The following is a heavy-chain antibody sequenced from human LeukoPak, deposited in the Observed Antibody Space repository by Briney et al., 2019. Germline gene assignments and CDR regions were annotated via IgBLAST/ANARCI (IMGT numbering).Heavy chain of an antibody. D-gene: IGHD6-13*01. J-gene: IGHJ4*02. CDR3: AISRELARPFDY. V-gene: IGHV3-30*03. Sequence: GGSLRLSCAASGSTFSSYGMHWVRQAPGKGLEWVAVISYDGSNKYYADSVKGRFTISRDNSKNTLYPQMNSLRAEDTAVYYCAISRELARPFDYWGQGTLVTVSS. CDR2: ISYDGSNK. CDR1: GSTFSSYG.